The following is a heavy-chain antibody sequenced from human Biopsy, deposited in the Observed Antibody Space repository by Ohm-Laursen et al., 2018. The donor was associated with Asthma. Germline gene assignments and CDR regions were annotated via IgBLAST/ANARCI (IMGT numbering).Heavy chain of an antibody. CDR1: GDSISSYH. J-gene: IGHJ4*02. Sequence: TLSLTCIVSGDSISSYHWSWIRQPPGKGLEWIGHVFYGGATNYNPSLKSRVTISVDTSKNQFSLKLSSVTAADTAVYYCARAQDYYDSRGYYRSFDYWGQGTLVTVSS. CDR3: ARAQDYYDSRGYYRSFDY. D-gene: IGHD3-22*01. CDR2: VFYGGAT. V-gene: IGHV4-59*12.